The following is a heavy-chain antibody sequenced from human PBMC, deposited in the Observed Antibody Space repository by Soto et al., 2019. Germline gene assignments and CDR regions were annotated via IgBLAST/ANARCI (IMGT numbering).Heavy chain of an antibody. CDR1: GFTFSSYG. V-gene: IGHV3-30*18. D-gene: IGHD6-13*01. Sequence: QVQLVESGGGVVQPGRSLRLSCAASGFTFSSYGMHWVRQAPGKGLEWVAVTSYDGSNKYYADSVKGRFTISRDNSKNTLYLQMNSLRAEDTAVYYCAKDAGLSSSWDWGMDVWGQGTTVTVSS. CDR2: TSYDGSNK. J-gene: IGHJ6*02. CDR3: AKDAGLSSSWDWGMDV.